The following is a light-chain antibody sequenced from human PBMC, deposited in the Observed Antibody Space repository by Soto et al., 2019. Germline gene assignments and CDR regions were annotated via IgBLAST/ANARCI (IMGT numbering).Light chain of an antibody. CDR1: QSILYTPNNNNY. V-gene: IGKV4-1*01. J-gene: IGKJ1*01. CDR2: WAS. Sequence: DIVMTQSPDSLAVSLGERATINCKSSQSILYTPNNNNYLAWFQQKPGQPPRLLIYWASTRESGVPDRFSGSGSGTHSTRAINSLQAEEVAVYYCQQYYNTFPTFGEGTKVE. CDR3: QQYYNTFPT.